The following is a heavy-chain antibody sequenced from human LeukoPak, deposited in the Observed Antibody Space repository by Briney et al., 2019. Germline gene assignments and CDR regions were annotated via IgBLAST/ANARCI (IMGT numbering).Heavy chain of an antibody. CDR2: INHSGST. Sequence: SETLSLTCAVYGGSFSGYYWSWIRQPPGKGLEWIGEINHSGSTNYNPSLKSRVTISVDTSKNQFSLKLSSVTAADTAMYYCARGYSGYGPYYYGMDVWGQGTTVTVSS. CDR1: GGSFSGYY. J-gene: IGHJ6*02. D-gene: IGHD5-12*01. CDR3: ARGYSGYGPYYYGMDV. V-gene: IGHV4-34*01.